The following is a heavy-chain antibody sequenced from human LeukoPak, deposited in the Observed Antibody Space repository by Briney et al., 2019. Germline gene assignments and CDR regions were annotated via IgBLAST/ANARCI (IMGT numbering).Heavy chain of an antibody. J-gene: IGHJ4*02. Sequence: PGGSLRLSCAASGFTFSSYSMNWVRQAPGKGLEWVSYISSSSTIYYANSVKGRFTMSRDNAKNSLYLQMNSLRDEDTAVYYCARIIAAAGHFDYWGQGTLVTVSS. CDR1: GFTFSSYS. V-gene: IGHV3-48*02. CDR2: ISSSSTI. D-gene: IGHD6-13*01. CDR3: ARIIAAAGHFDY.